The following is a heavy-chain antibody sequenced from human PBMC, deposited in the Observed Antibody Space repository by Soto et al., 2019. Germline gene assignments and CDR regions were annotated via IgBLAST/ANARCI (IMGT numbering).Heavy chain of an antibody. V-gene: IGHV3-15*01. CDR3: TTAPDSGSSLTGLDY. D-gene: IGHD1-26*01. J-gene: IGHJ4*02. CDR1: GFTFSNAW. Sequence: GGSLRLSCAASGFTFSNAWMSWVRQAPGKGLEWVGRIKSKTDGGTTDYAAPVKGRFTISRDDSKNTLYLQMNSLKTEDTAVYYCTTAPDSGSSLTGLDYWGQGTLVTVSS. CDR2: IKSKTDGGTT.